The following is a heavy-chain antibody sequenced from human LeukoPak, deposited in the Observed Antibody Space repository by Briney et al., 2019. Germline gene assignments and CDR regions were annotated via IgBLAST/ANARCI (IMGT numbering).Heavy chain of an antibody. D-gene: IGHD3-10*01. J-gene: IGHJ4*02. CDR1: GGSISSSNW. Sequence: SETLSLTCAVSGGSISSSNWWSWVRQPPGKGLEWIGEIYHSGSTNYNPSLKSRVTISVDKSKNQFSLKLSSVTAADTAVYYCARDAVTMVRGDRDYWGQGTLVTVSS. CDR3: ARDAVTMVRGDRDY. CDR2: IYHSGST. V-gene: IGHV4-4*02.